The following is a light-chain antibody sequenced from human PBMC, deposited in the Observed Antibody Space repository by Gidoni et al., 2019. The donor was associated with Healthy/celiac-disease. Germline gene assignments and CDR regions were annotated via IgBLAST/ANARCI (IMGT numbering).Light chain of an antibody. CDR1: QSISSY. Sequence: DIQMTQYPSSLSASVGDRVTITCRASQSISSYLNWYQQKPGKAPKLLIYAASSLQSEVPSRFSGSGSGTDFTLTISSLQPEDFATYYCQQSYSTPLTFXGXTKVEIK. V-gene: IGKV1-39*01. CDR3: QQSYSTPLT. J-gene: IGKJ4*01. CDR2: AAS.